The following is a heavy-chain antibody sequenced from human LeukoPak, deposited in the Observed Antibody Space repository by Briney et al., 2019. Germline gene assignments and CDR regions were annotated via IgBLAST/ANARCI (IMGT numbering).Heavy chain of an antibody. V-gene: IGHV3-15*01. CDR1: GFTFSNAW. CDR3: WGVYYDFWSGYPPDAFDI. J-gene: IGHJ3*02. CDR2: IKSKTDGGTT. D-gene: IGHD3-3*01. Sequence: GGSLRLSCAASGFTFSNAWMSWVRQAPGKGLEWVGRIKSKTDGGTTDYAAPVKGRFTISRDDSKNTLYLQMNSLKTEDTAVYYCWGVYYDFWSGYPPDAFDIWGQGTMVTVSS.